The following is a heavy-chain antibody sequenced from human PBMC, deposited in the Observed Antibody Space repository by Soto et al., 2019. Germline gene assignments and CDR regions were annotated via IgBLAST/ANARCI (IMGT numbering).Heavy chain of an antibody. Sequence: LRLSCAASGFTFSSYSMNWVRQAPGKGLEWVSSISSSSSYIYYADSVKGRFTISRDNAKNSLYLQMNSLRAEDTAVYYCASPGGLYYYYYYGMDVWGQGTTVTVSS. CDR2: ISSSSSYI. V-gene: IGHV3-21*01. CDR1: GFTFSSYS. J-gene: IGHJ6*02. CDR3: ASPGGLYYYYYYGMDV. D-gene: IGHD2-15*01.